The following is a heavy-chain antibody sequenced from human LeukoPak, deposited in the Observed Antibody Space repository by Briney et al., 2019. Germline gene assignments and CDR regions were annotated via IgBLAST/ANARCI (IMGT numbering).Heavy chain of an antibody. CDR2: INSDGSST. V-gene: IGHV3-74*01. D-gene: IGHD3-10*01. J-gene: IGHJ4*02. CDR3: ARERFHGSGAPRYDY. CDR1: GFTFSSYW. Sequence: GGSLRLSCAASGFTFSSYWMHWVRQAPGKGLVWVSRINSDGSSTSYADSVKGRFTISRDNAKNSLYLQMNSLRAEDTAVYYCARERFHGSGAPRYDYWGQGTLVTVSS.